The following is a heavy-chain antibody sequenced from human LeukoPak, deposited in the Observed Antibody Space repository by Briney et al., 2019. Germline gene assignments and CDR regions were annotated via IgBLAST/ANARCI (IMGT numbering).Heavy chain of an antibody. CDR3: ARGGWGFDY. Sequence: SGGSLRLSCEASGFTFTTYSMTWVRQAPGKGLEWVSIISSGSSAIFSADALKGRFTISRDDAKNLLYLDMNSLRAEDTAVYYCARGGWGFDYWGQGTLVTVSS. CDR2: ISSGSSAI. J-gene: IGHJ4*02. D-gene: IGHD1-26*01. CDR1: GFTFTTYS. V-gene: IGHV3-21*01.